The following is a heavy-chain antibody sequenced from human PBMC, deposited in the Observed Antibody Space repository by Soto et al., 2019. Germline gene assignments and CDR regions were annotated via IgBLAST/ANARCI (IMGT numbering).Heavy chain of an antibody. CDR1: GGTFSSYT. D-gene: IGHD3-10*01. CDR2: IIPILGIA. V-gene: IGHV1-69*08. CDR3: ARDQDSGSDDAFDI. J-gene: IGHJ3*02. Sequence: QVQLVQSGAEVKKPGSSVKVSCKASGGTFSSYTISWVRQAPGQGLEWMGRIIPILGIANYAQKFQGRVTITADKSTRTDYMELSSLRSEDTAVYYCARDQDSGSDDAFDIWGQGTMVTVSS.